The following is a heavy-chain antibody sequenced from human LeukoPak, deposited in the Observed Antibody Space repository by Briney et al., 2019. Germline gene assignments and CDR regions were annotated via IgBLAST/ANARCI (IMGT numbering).Heavy chain of an antibody. V-gene: IGHV4-4*02. CDR3: ARVGCSGGSCYLYYYYYYMDV. D-gene: IGHD2-15*01. Sequence: SGTLSLTCAVSGGSISSSNWWSWVRQPPGKGLEWIGEIYHSGSTNYNPSLKSRVTIAVDKSKNQFSLKLSSVTAADTAVYYCARVGCSGGSCYLYYYYYYMDVWGKGTTVTVSS. J-gene: IGHJ6*03. CDR2: IYHSGST. CDR1: GGSISSSNW.